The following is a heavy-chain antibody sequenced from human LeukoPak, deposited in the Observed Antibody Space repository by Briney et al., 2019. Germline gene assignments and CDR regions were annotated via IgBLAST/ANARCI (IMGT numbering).Heavy chain of an antibody. CDR1: GGSISSSSYY. CDR3: ASHFIVGATGGLEDY. Sequence: SETLSLTCTVSGGSISSSSYYWGWIRQPPGKGLEWIGSIYYSGSTYYNPSLKSRVTISVDTSKNQFSLKLSSVTAADTAVYYCASHFIVGATGGLEDYWGQGTLVTVSS. D-gene: IGHD1-26*01. V-gene: IGHV4-39*01. J-gene: IGHJ4*02. CDR2: IYYSGST.